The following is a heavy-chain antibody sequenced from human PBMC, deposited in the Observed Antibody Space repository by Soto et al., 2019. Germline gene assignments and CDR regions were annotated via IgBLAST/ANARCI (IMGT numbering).Heavy chain of an antibody. V-gene: IGHV3-7*01. D-gene: IGHD2-2*01. CDR2: INQGVTER. CDR3: ARDGHIKQRGHSYQF. Sequence: PGGSLRLSCAASGFPFTVFWMSWVRQVPGKGLEWVAMINQGVTERYYVDSVKGRFTISRDNAANLVYLQMDSLRGEDTAVYYCARDGHIKQRGHSYQFWGQGTLVTVSS. CDR1: GFPFTVFW. J-gene: IGHJ1*01.